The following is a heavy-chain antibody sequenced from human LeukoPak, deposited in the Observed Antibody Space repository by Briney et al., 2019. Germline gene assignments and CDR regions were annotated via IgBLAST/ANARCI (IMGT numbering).Heavy chain of an antibody. V-gene: IGHV3-23*01. D-gene: IGHD2-2*01. CDR3: AKDQDIVVVPAASEAFDI. CDR1: EFTFSNYA. Sequence: GGSLRLSCAASEFTFSNYAMSWVRQAPGKGLEWVSTISISSGTTHYADSVKGRFTISRDNSKNTLYLQMNSLRAEDTAVYYCAKDQDIVVVPAASEAFDIWGQGTMVTVSS. CDR2: ISISSGTT. J-gene: IGHJ3*02.